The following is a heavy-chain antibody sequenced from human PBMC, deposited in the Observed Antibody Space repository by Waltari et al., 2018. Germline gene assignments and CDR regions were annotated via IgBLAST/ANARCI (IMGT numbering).Heavy chain of an antibody. CDR2: INAGNGNT. D-gene: IGHD6-13*01. CDR1: GYTFTSYA. CDR3: ARPLREGSQAAAGPRGGFDY. Sequence: QVQLVQSGAEVKKPGASVKVSCKASGYTFTSYAMHWVRQAPGQRLEWMGWINAGNGNTKYAQKFQGRVTITRDTSASTAYMELSSLRSEDTAVYYCARPLREGSQAAAGPRGGFDYWGQGTLVTVSS. V-gene: IGHV1-3*01. J-gene: IGHJ4*02.